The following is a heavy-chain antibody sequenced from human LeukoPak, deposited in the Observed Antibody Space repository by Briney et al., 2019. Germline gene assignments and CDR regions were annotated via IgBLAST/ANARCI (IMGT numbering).Heavy chain of an antibody. CDR3: ARYLVGPLVGSYYSHYMDV. Sequence: MPLETLSLTCAVYGGSFSGYYWSWIRQPPGKGLEWIGEINHSGSTNYSPSLRSRVTMSLDTSKNQFSLKMSSVTAADTAVYYCARYLVGPLVGSYYSHYMDVWGKGTTVTISS. D-gene: IGHD2-2*01. V-gene: IGHV4-34*10. CDR1: GGSFSGYY. CDR2: INHSGST. J-gene: IGHJ6*03.